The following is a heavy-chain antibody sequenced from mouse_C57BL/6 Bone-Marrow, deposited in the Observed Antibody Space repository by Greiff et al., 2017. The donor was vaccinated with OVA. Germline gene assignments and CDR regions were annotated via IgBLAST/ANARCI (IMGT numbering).Heavy chain of an antibody. Sequence: VQLQQPGAELVKPGASVKLSCKASGYTFTSYWMHWVKQRPGQGLEWIGMIHPNSGSTNYNEKFKSKATLTVDKSSSTAYMQLSSLTSEDSAVYYCASLGGTGGFDYWGQGTTLTVSS. D-gene: IGHD4-1*01. CDR1: GYTFTSYW. CDR3: ASLGGTGGFDY. CDR2: IHPNSGST. J-gene: IGHJ2*01. V-gene: IGHV1-64*01.